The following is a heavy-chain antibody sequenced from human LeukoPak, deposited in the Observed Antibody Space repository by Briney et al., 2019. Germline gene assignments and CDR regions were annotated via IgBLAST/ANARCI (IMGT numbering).Heavy chain of an antibody. CDR1: GGSISSSSYY. CDR3: ARVSQDSRGYKHVFDY. Sequence: PSETLSLTCTVSGGSISSSSYYWGWIRQPPGKGLEWIGSIYYSGSTYYNPSLKSRVTISVNTSKNQFSLKLSSVTAADTAVYFCARVSQDSRGYKHVFDYWGQGTLVTVSS. J-gene: IGHJ4*02. V-gene: IGHV4-39*07. CDR2: IYYSGST. D-gene: IGHD3-22*01.